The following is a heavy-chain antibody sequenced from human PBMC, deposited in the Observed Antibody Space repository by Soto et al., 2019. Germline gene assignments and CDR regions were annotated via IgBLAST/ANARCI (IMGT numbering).Heavy chain of an antibody. CDR2: FDPEDGET. CDR1: GYTLTELS. D-gene: IGHD6-19*01. J-gene: IGHJ4*02. Sequence: ASVKVSCKVSGYTLTELSMHWVRQAPGKGLEWMGGFDPEDGETIYAQKFQGRVTMTEDTSTDTAYMELSSLRSEDTAVYYCAGLPGHSGWKYYFDYWGQGTLVTVSS. V-gene: IGHV1-24*01. CDR3: AGLPGHSGWKYYFDY.